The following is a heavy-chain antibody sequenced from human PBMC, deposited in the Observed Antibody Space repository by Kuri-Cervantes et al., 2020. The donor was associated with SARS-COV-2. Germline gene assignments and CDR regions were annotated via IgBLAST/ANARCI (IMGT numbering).Heavy chain of an antibody. CDR2: INHSGST. J-gene: IGHJ6*02. V-gene: IGHV4-34*01. CDR1: GGSFSGYY. Sequence: SETLSLTCAVYGGSFSGYYWSWIRQPPGKGLEWIGEINHSGSTNYNPSLKSRVTISVDTSKNQFSLKLSSVTAADTAVYYCARGGRIAVAGILLPLYYYGMDVWGQGTTVTRLL. D-gene: IGHD6-19*01. CDR3: ARGGRIAVAGILLPLYYYGMDV.